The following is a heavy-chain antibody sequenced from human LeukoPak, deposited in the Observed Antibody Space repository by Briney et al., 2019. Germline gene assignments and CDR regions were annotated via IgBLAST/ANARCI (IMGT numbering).Heavy chain of an antibody. CDR1: GFTFSSYG. Sequence: GGSLRLSCAASGFTFSSYGMHWVRRAPGKGLEWVAFIRYDGSNKYYADSVKGRFTISRDNSKNTLYLQMNSLRAEDTAVYYCAKDKQWLLSPPYYFDYWGQGTLVTVSS. CDR2: IRYDGSNK. CDR3: AKDKQWLLSPPYYFDY. J-gene: IGHJ4*02. V-gene: IGHV3-30*02. D-gene: IGHD3-3*01.